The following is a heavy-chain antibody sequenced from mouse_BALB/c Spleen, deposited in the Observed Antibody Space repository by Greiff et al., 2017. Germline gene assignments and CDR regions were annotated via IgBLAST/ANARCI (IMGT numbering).Heavy chain of an antibody. J-gene: IGHJ4*01. D-gene: IGHD2-14*01. CDR2: INPSTGYT. V-gene: IGHV1-7*01. CDR1: GYTFTSYW. CDR3: ARGDRYYAMDY. Sequence: VQLQQSGAELAKPGASVKMSCKASGYTFTSYWMHWVKQRPGQGLEWIGYINPSTGYTEYNQKFKDKATLTADKSSSTAYMQLSSLTSEDSAVYYCARGDRYYAMDYWVQGTSVTVSS.